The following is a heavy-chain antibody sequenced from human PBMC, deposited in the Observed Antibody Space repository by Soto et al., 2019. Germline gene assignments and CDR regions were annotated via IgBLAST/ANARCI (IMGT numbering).Heavy chain of an antibody. V-gene: IGHV4-4*07. J-gene: IGHJ5*02. Sequence: LSLTCSVSGGTISGYYWTWIRQPAGKGLEWIGRIYSSGNTKYNPSLQSRVTMSLDTSNNQFSLRLTSVTAADTAVYYCARGQRFSDWFDPWGQGTLVTAPQ. CDR2: IYSSGNT. CDR1: GGTISGYY. D-gene: IGHD3-3*01. CDR3: ARGQRFSDWFDP.